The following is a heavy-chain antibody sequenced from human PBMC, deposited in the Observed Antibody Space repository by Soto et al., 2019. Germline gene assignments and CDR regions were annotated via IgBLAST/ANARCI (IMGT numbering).Heavy chain of an antibody. V-gene: IGHV2-5*02. CDR2: IYWDDDK. CDR3: AHSSYDSSGYHLCAFDI. CDR1: GFSLSTSGVG. D-gene: IGHD3-22*01. Sequence: QITLKESGPTLVKPTQTLTLTCTFSGFSLSTSGVGVGWIRQPPGKALEWLALIYWDDDKRYSPSLKSRLTITKDTSKNQVVLTMTNMDPVDTATYYCAHSSYDSSGYHLCAFDIWGQGTMVTVSS. J-gene: IGHJ3*02.